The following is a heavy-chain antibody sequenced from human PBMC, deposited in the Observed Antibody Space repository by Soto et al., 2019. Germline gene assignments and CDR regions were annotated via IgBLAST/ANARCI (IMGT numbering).Heavy chain of an antibody. D-gene: IGHD4-17*01. CDR1: GYSFTSYW. CDR3: ARRGSYGDYGCSIDY. J-gene: IGHJ4*02. Sequence: GESLKISCKGSGYSFTSYWIGWVRQMPGKGLEWMGIIYPGDSDTRYSPSFQGQVTISADKSISTAYLQWSSLKASDTAMYYCARRGSYGDYGCSIDYWGQGTLVSVSS. CDR2: IYPGDSDT. V-gene: IGHV5-51*01.